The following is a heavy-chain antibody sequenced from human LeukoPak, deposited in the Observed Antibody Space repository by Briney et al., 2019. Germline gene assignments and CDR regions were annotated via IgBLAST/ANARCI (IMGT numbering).Heavy chain of an antibody. V-gene: IGHV3-7*01. CDR1: GFAFSDSW. D-gene: IGHD3-3*01. J-gene: IGHJ4*02. Sequence: PGGSLRLSCAASGFAFSDSWMTWVRRAPGKGLEWVANIRQDGKSKYYVDSAKGRFTISRDNAHSTLYLDMNSLTAEDTAIYYCGRETWQAYNDFWSGYVTDWGQGILVTVSS. CDR2: IRQDGKSK. CDR3: GRETWQAYNDFWSGYVTD.